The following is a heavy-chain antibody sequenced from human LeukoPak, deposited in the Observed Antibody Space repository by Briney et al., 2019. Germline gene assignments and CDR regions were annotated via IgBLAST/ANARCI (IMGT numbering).Heavy chain of an antibody. D-gene: IGHD3-22*01. CDR2: IYHSGST. CDR3: ARDRRYYDSSGYHFDY. CDR1: GYSISSGYY. Sequence: SETLSLTCTVSGYSISSGYYCGWIRQPPGKGLEWIGSIYHSGSTYYNPSLKSRVTISVDTSKNQFSLKLSSVTAADTAVYYCARDRRYYDSSGYHFDYWGQGTLVTVSS. V-gene: IGHV4-38-2*02. J-gene: IGHJ4*02.